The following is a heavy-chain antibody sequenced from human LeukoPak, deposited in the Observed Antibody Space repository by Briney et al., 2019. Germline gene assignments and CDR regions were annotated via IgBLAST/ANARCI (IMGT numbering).Heavy chain of an antibody. CDR1: GYTFTSYY. Sequence: ASVKVSCKASGYTFTSYYMHWVRQAPGQGLEWMGIINPSGGSTSYAQKFQGRVTMTRDTSTSTVYMELSSLRSEDTAVYYCARAAYSSSWYESYFDYWGQGTLVTVSS. J-gene: IGHJ4*02. CDR2: INPSGGST. CDR3: ARAAYSSSWYESYFDY. D-gene: IGHD6-13*01. V-gene: IGHV1-46*01.